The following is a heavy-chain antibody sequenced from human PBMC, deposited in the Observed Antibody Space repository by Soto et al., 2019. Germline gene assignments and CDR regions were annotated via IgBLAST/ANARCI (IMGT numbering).Heavy chain of an antibody. CDR2: IRNKANNYAT. CDR1: GFTFSGSA. CDR3: ARGVYDFWSGHPKGLDY. V-gene: IGHV3-73*02. J-gene: IGHJ4*02. D-gene: IGHD3-3*01. Sequence: EVQLVESGGGLVQPGGSLKLSCAASGFTFSGSAMHWVRQASGKGLEWVGRIRNKANNYATAYAVSVKGRFTTSRDDSRNTAYLQMNSLKTEDTAVYYCARGVYDFWSGHPKGLDYWGQGTVVTVSS.